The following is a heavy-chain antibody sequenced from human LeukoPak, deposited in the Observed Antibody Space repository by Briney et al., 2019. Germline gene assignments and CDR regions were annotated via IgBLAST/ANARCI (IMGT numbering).Heavy chain of an antibody. CDR2: IIPIFGTA. V-gene: IGHV1-69*05. D-gene: IGHD3-10*01. Sequence: ASVKVSCKASGGTFSSYAISWVRQAPGQGLEWMGGIIPIFGTANYAQKFQGRVTITTDESTSTAYMELSRLRSDDTAVYYCAREFDEGMVRGFDPWGQGTLVTVSS. CDR3: AREFDEGMVRGFDP. J-gene: IGHJ5*02. CDR1: GGTFSSYA.